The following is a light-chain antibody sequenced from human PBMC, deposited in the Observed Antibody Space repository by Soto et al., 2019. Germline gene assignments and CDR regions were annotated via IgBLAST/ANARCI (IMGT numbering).Light chain of an antibody. J-gene: IGKJ1*01. Sequence: DIQMTQSPSILSASVGDSVTITCRDSQTINDWLAWYQQKPGGAPNLLIYQTSNLERGVPSRFSGSGSGTEFTLTISSLQPDDLATYYCQQSNTYSTFGQGTTVEIK. CDR3: QQSNTYST. CDR2: QTS. CDR1: QTINDW. V-gene: IGKV1-5*03.